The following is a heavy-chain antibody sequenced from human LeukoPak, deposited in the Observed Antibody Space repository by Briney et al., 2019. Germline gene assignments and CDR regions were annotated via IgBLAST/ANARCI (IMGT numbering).Heavy chain of an antibody. Sequence: GGSLRLSCVASEFTFNNFAINWVRQAPGKGLEWVAAASGSVASTYYADSVKGRFTISRDNSKNTLYLQMNSLRAEDTAVYYCAKDTTARYYYFDYWGQGTLVTVSS. J-gene: IGHJ4*02. CDR1: EFTFNNFA. V-gene: IGHV3-23*01. D-gene: IGHD1-26*01. CDR2: ASGSVAST. CDR3: AKDTTARYYYFDY.